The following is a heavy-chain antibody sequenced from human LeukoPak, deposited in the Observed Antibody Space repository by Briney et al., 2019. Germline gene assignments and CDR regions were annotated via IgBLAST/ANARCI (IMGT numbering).Heavy chain of an antibody. CDR2: IYYSGST. D-gene: IGHD1-26*01. CDR1: GGSISSYY. Sequence: SETLSLTCTVSGGSISSYYWSWIRQPPGKGLEWIGYIYYSGSTNYNPSLKSRVTISVDKSKNQFSLKLSSVAAADTAVYYCARVSSGATTVDYWGQGTLVTVSS. J-gene: IGHJ4*02. V-gene: IGHV4-59*12. CDR3: ARVSSGATTVDY.